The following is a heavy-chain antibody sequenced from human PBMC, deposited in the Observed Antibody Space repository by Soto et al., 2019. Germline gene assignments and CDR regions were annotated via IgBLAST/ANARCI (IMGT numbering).Heavy chain of an antibody. CDR1: GYTFTSYG. D-gene: IGHD6-6*01. CDR3: ARDDSSSNYYYGMDV. Sequence: QVQLVQSGAEVKKPGASVKVSCKASGYTFTSYGISWVRQAPGQGLEWMGWISAYNGNTNYAQKLQGRVTMTTGTSTSTAYMELRSLRSDDTAVYYCARDDSSSNYYYGMDVWGQGTTVTVSS. V-gene: IGHV1-18*01. J-gene: IGHJ6*02. CDR2: ISAYNGNT.